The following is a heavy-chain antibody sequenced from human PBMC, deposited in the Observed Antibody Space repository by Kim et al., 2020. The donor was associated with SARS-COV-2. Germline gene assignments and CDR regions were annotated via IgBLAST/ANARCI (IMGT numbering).Heavy chain of an antibody. CDR3: ARRGQKLFDY. Sequence: SETLSLTCAVYGGSFSGYYWSWIRQPPGKGLEWIGEINHSGSTNYNPSLKSRVTISVDTSKNQFSLKLSSVTAADTAVYYCARRGQKLFDYWGQGTLVTV. CDR1: GGSFSGYY. V-gene: IGHV4-34*01. CDR2: INHSGST. J-gene: IGHJ4*02. D-gene: IGHD6-13*01.